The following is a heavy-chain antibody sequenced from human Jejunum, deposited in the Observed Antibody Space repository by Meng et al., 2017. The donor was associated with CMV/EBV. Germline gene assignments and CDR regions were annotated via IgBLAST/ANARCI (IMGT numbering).Heavy chain of an antibody. CDR3: ARGRTCSITSCYRGPSLDY. CDR2: IYSSGEI. D-gene: IGHD2-2*02. J-gene: IGHJ4*02. V-gene: IGHV4-4*02. CDR1: ITKNNW. Sequence: ITKNNWWNWVRQAPGKGLEWIGEIYSSGEIDYNPSLKSRVTVSMENSKNQFSLKLNSVTAADTAVYYCARGRTCSITSCYRGPSLDYWGQGTLVTVSS.